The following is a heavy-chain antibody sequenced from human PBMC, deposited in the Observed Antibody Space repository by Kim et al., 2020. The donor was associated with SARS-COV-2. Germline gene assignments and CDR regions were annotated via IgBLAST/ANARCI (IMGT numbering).Heavy chain of an antibody. Sequence: GGSLRLSCAASGFTFSDYYMSWIRQAPGKGLEWVSYISSSSSYTNYADSVKGRFTISRDNAKNSLYLQMNSLSAEDTAVDYCARVGYDYVWGSYRDSYYYCGMDGRAHGTKVTVTS. D-gene: IGHD3-16*02. J-gene: IGHJ6*02. CDR1: GFTFSDYY. CDR3: ARVGYDYVWGSYRDSYYYCGMDG. V-gene: IGHV3-11*05. CDR2: ISSSSSYT.